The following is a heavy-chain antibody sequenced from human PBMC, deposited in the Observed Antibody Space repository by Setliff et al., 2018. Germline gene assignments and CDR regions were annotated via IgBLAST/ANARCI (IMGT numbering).Heavy chain of an antibody. D-gene: IGHD2-15*01. J-gene: IGHJ4*02. Sequence: ASVKVSCKASGGSFSSYAIIWVRQAPGQGLEWMGWMNPNSGNTGYAQKVQGRVTMTRNTSISTAYMELSSLRSEDTAVYYCARGAPGRYCSGGSCSYFDYWGQGILVTVSS. CDR1: GGSFSSYA. V-gene: IGHV1-8*02. CDR2: MNPNSGNT. CDR3: ARGAPGRYCSGGSCSYFDY.